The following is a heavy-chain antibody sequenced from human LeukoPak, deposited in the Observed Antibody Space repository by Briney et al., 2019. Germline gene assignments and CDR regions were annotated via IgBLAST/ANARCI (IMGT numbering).Heavy chain of an antibody. CDR2: IYTSGST. CDR1: GGSISSGSYY. CDR3: ARGGPDFDWLSPFDY. Sequence: PSETLSLTCTVSGGSISSGSYYWSWIRQPAGKGLEWIGRIYTSGSTNYNPSLKSRVTISVDTSKNQFSLKLSSVTAADTAVYYCARGGPDFDWLSPFDYWGQGTLVTVSS. V-gene: IGHV4-61*02. J-gene: IGHJ4*02. D-gene: IGHD3-9*01.